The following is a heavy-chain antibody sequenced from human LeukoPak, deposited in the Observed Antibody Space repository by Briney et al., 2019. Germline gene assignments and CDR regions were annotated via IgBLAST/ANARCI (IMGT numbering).Heavy chain of an antibody. Sequence: ASVKVSCKASGYTFTIYGISWVRQAPGQGLEWMGWISAYNGNTNYAQKLQGRVTMTTDTSTSTAYMELRSLRSDDTAVYYCARDHDYYDSSGYYPPGGGYWGQGTLVTVSS. V-gene: IGHV1-18*01. CDR3: ARDHDYYDSSGYYPPGGGY. CDR1: GYTFTIYG. D-gene: IGHD3-22*01. J-gene: IGHJ4*02. CDR2: ISAYNGNT.